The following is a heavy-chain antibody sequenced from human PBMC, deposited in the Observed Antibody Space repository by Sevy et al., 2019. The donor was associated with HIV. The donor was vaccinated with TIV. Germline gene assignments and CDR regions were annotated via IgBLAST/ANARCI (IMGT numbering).Heavy chain of an antibody. CDR2: ISSSSSYI. CDR1: GFTFSSYS. J-gene: IGHJ6*03. D-gene: IGHD6-6*01. CDR3: ARRSSSSGGLYYYMDV. V-gene: IGHV3-21*01. Sequence: RLSCAASGFTFSSYSMNWVRQAPGKGLEWVSSISSSSSYIYYADSVKGRFTISRDNAKNSLYLQMNSLRAEDTAVYYCARRSSSSGGLYYYMDVWGKGTTVTVSS.